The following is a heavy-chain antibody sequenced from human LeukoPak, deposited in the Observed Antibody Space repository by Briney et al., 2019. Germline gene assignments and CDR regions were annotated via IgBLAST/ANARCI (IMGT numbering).Heavy chain of an antibody. J-gene: IGHJ4*02. CDR1: GGSISSSSYY. CDR2: IYYTGSA. Sequence: SETLSLTCTVSGGSISSSSYYWGWIRQPPGKGLEWIGTIYYTGSAYYNPSLKSRITISVDTSKNHFSLKVSSVTAADTAVYYCAGGVPATAIDDYWGQGTLVTVSS. V-gene: IGHV4-39*07. CDR3: AGGVPATAIDDY. D-gene: IGHD2-2*01.